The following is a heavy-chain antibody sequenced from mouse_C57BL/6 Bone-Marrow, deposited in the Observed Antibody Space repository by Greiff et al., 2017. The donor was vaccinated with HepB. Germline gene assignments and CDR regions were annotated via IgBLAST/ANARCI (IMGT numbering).Heavy chain of an antibody. D-gene: IGHD2-3*01. J-gene: IGHJ3*01. Sequence: VQLQQPGAELVKPGASVKVSCKASGYTFTSYWMHWVKQRPGQGLEWIGRIHPSDSDTNYNQKFKGKATLTVDKSSSTAYMQLSSLTSEDSAVYDCAIGRWLLPFAYWGQGTLVTVSA. CDR1: GYTFTSYW. CDR3: AIGRWLLPFAY. V-gene: IGHV1-74*01. CDR2: IHPSDSDT.